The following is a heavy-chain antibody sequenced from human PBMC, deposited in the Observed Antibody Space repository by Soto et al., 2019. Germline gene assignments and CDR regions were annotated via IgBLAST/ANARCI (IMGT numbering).Heavy chain of an antibody. CDR2: IRNKAFGETL. J-gene: IGHJ4*02. CDR1: GFTFGDYA. V-gene: IGHV3-49*03. Sequence: GGSLRLSCTASGFTFGDYAINWFRQAPWKWLEWVAFIRNKAFGETLQYAASVKGRFAISRDDSRGIAYLQMNSLKTEDTAVYYCARDRASNSSGLEFDYWGQGILVTVSS. CDR3: ARDRASNSSGLEFDY. D-gene: IGHD4-4*01.